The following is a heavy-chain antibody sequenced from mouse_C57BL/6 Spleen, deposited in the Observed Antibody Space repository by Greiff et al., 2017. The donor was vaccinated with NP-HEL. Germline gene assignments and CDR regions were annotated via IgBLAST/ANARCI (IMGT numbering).Heavy chain of an antibody. CDR2: ISSGSSTI. CDR1: GFTFSDYG. V-gene: IGHV5-17*01. CDR3: ARPYYDYDYAMDY. J-gene: IGHJ4*01. Sequence: EVKVVESGGGLVKPGGSLKLSCAASGFTFSDYGMHWVRQAPEKGLEWVAYISSGSSTIYYADTVKGRFTISRDNAKNTLFLQMTSLRSEDTAMYYCARPYYDYDYAMDYWGQGTSVTVSS. D-gene: IGHD2-4*01.